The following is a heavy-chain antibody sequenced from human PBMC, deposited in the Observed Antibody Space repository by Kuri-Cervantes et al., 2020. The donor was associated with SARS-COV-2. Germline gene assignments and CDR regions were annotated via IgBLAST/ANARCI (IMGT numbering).Heavy chain of an antibody. Sequence: LRLSCAVSGGSISSGGYSWSWIRQPPGKGLEWIGEINHSGSTNYNPSLKSRITISVDTSKNQFSLKLSSVTAADTAVYYCARGPVVVVAATNWFDPWGQGTLVTVSS. D-gene: IGHD2-15*01. CDR1: GGSISSGGYS. V-gene: IGHV4-30-2*01. J-gene: IGHJ5*02. CDR3: ARGPVVVVAATNWFDP. CDR2: INHSGST.